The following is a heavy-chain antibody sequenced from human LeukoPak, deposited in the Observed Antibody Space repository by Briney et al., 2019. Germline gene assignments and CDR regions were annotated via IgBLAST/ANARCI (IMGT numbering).Heavy chain of an antibody. J-gene: IGHJ6*02. CDR2: IIPILGIA. Sequence: SVKVSCKASGGTFSSYAISWVRQAPGQGLEWMGRIIPILGIANYAQKFQGRVTITADKSTSTAYMELRSLRSDDTAVYYCARDDPPLSSGGYYYGMDVWGQGTTVTVSS. V-gene: IGHV1-69*04. D-gene: IGHD6-19*01. CDR3: ARDDPPLSSGGYYYGMDV. CDR1: GGTFSSYA.